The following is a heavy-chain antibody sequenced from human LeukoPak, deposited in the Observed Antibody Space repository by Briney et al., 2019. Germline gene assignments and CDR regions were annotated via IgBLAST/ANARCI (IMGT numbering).Heavy chain of an antibody. V-gene: IGHV4-59*01. Sequence: SETLSLTCTVSGGSISSYYWSWIRQPPGKGLEWIGYIYYSGSTNYNPSLKSRVTISVDTSKNQFSLKLSSVTAADTAVYYCARYVSGAGGYSNYVLWDYYYYMDVWGQGTLVTVSS. CDR1: GGSISSYY. J-gene: IGHJ6*03. CDR2: IYYSGST. D-gene: IGHD4-11*01. CDR3: ARYVSGAGGYSNYVLWDYYYYMDV.